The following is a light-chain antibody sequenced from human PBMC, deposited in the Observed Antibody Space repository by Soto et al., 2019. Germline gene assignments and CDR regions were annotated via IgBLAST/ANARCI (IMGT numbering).Light chain of an antibody. CDR2: EVT. CDR1: SGDIGSYNR. CDR3: CSYSTSNTHNYV. J-gene: IGLJ1*01. Sequence: QSVLTQPASVSGSPGQSITISCTGTSGDIGSYNRVSWYQQHPGKAPKLIIYEVTERPSGVSNRFSVSKSGNPAPLTISGLQAGDEADYYCCSYSTSNTHNYVFGTGTKATVL. V-gene: IGLV2-14*01.